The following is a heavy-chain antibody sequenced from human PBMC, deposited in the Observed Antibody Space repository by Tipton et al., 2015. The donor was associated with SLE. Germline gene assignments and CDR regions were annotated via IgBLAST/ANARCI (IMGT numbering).Heavy chain of an antibody. CDR2: IKHSGST. V-gene: IGHV4-34*09. J-gene: IGHJ4*02. CDR3: ARVDHMITFGGVIVD. Sequence: TLSLTCAVYGGSFSGYYWSWIRQPPGKGLEWIGEIKHSGSTNYNPSLKSRVTISVDTSKNQFSLKLSSVTAADTAVYYCARVDHMITFGGVIVDWGQGTLVTVSS. D-gene: IGHD3-16*02. CDR1: GGSFSGYY.